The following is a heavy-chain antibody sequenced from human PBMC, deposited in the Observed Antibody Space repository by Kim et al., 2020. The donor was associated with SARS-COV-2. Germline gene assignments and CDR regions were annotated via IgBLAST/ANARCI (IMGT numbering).Heavy chain of an antibody. J-gene: IGHJ6*02. Sequence: GRFTISRDNSKNTLYLQMNSLRAEDTAVYYCARESGGSSVNYYYYYGMDVWGQGTTVTVSS. D-gene: IGHD6-6*01. CDR3: ARESGGSSVNYYYYYGMDV. V-gene: IGHV3-30*07.